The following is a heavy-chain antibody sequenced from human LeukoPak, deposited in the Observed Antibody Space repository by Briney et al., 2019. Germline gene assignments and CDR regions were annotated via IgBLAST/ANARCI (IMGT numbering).Heavy chain of an antibody. D-gene: IGHD2-21*02. Sequence: PGGSLRLSCAASGFTFTPYSINWVRQAPGKGLEWVSSSSSSNSYYADSVKGRFTISRDNAKKSVFLQMNSLRAEDTAVYYCARDPGDLRWGMDVWGQGTTVTVA. CDR2: SSSSNS. CDR1: GFTFTPYS. V-gene: IGHV3-21*01. J-gene: IGHJ6*02. CDR3: ARDPGDLRWGMDV.